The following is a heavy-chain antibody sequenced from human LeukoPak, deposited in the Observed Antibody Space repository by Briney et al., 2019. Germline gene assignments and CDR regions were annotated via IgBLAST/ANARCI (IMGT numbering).Heavy chain of an antibody. J-gene: IGHJ3*02. V-gene: IGHV4-38-2*02. Sequence: PSETLSLTCTVSGYSISSGYFWGWIRQPPGKGLEWIGTIYHSGSTYYNASLESRVTISVDTSKNQFSLKLNSVTAADTAVYYCAKSNGYGLVDIWGQGTMVTVSS. CDR3: AKSNGYGLVDI. CDR2: IYHSGST. D-gene: IGHD3-10*01. CDR1: GYSISSGYF.